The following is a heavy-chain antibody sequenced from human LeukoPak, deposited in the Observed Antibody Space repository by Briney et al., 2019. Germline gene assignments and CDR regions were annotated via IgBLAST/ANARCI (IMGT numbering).Heavy chain of an antibody. CDR3: ARDPYYGSGSNWFDP. V-gene: IGHV4-61*02. J-gene: IGHJ5*02. CDR1: GGSISSGSYY. D-gene: IGHD3-10*01. Sequence: SEALSLTCTVSGGSISSGSYYWSWIRQPAGKGLEWIGRIYTSGSTNYNPSLKSRVTISVDTSKNQFSLKLSSVTAADTAVYYCARDPYYGSGSNWFDPWGQGTLVTVSS. CDR2: IYTSGST.